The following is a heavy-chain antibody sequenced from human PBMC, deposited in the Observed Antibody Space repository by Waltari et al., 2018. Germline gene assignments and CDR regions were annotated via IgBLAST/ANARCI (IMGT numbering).Heavy chain of an antibody. CDR3: ARDRGRGLYLDS. CDR2: VYGGGRT. V-gene: IGHV4-4*02. CDR1: GDTMNSAYW. J-gene: IGHJ4*02. Sequence: QLQLQESGPGLVKPSGTLSLTCEVSGDTMNSAYWWSWVRQPPGKGLEWIGQVYGGGRTNYNPSFASRVTVALDTYNKQFSLKVTSATAADTAVYYCARDRGRGLYLDSWGPGLLVTVSP. D-gene: IGHD2-15*01.